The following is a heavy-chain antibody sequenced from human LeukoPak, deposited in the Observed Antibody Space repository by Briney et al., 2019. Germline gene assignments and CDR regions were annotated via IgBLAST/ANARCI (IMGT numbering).Heavy chain of an antibody. Sequence: SETLSLTCAVYGGSFSGHYWSWIRQPPGKGLEWIGEINHSGSTNYNPSLKSRVTISVDTSKNQFSLKLSSVTAADTAVYYCARAGSGSAIDYWGQGTLVTVSS. J-gene: IGHJ4*02. CDR1: GGSFSGHY. V-gene: IGHV4-34*01. CDR3: ARAGSGSAIDY. D-gene: IGHD3-10*01. CDR2: INHSGST.